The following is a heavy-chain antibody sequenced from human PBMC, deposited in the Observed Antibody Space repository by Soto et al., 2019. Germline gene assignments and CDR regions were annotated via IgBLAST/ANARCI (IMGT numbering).Heavy chain of an antibody. CDR2: ISSSSSYI. CDR1: GFTFSSYS. V-gene: IGHV3-21*01. Sequence: GGSLRLSCAASGFTFSSYSMNWVRQAPGKGLEWVSSISSSSSYIYYADSVKGRFTISRDNAKNSLYLQMNSLRAEDTAVYCCARKGSITIFGVVIMDYWGQGTLVTVSS. CDR3: ARKGSITIFGVVIMDY. J-gene: IGHJ4*02. D-gene: IGHD3-3*01.